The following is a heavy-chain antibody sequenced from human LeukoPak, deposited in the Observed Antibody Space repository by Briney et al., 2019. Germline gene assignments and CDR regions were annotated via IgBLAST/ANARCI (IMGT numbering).Heavy chain of an antibody. D-gene: IGHD4-23*01. CDR2: IIPIFGTA. V-gene: IGHV1-69*01. J-gene: IGHJ3*02. CDR1: GGTFITYA. CDR3: AREGIISTVVTPDAFDI. Sequence: SVKVSCKASGGTFITYAISWVRQAPGQGLEWMGGIIPIFGTANYAQKFQGRVTMTADESTSTAYMELSSLRSEDTAVYYCAREGIISTVVTPDAFDIWGQGTMVTVSS.